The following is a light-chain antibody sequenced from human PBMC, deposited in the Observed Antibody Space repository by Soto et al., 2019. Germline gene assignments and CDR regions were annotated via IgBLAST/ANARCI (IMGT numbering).Light chain of an antibody. Sequence: EIVLTQSTATLSLSTGERATLSCRASQSVSSYLAWYQQKPGQAHRLLIYDASNRATGIPARFSGSGSGTYFTLTISSLEPEDFAVYCCQQRSNWPRTFGQGTKLEIK. V-gene: IGKV3-11*01. CDR3: QQRSNWPRT. CDR1: QSVSSY. CDR2: DAS. J-gene: IGKJ2*01.